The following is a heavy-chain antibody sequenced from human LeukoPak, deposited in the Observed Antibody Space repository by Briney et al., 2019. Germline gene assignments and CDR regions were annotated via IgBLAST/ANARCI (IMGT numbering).Heavy chain of an antibody. J-gene: IGHJ6*03. D-gene: IGHD3-22*01. V-gene: IGHV4-61*02. Sequence: SQTLSLTCTVSGNSISSGDYYWSWIRQPAGKGLEWIGRIYTSGTTNHNPSLKNRVNISEDSSKNQFSLKLSSVTAADTAVYYCARITYYYDTSGYYSGRPGTYYHYYMDVWGKGTTVTISS. CDR1: GNSISSGDYY. CDR2: IYTSGTT. CDR3: ARITYYYDTSGYYSGRPGTYYHYYMDV.